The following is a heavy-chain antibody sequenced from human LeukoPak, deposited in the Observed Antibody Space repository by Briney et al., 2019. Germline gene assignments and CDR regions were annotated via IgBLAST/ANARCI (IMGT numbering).Heavy chain of an antibody. D-gene: IGHD6-13*01. Sequence: GGSLRLSCAASGFAVGSSYMPWVRQAPGKGLEWDSLIYSGGNTYYSESVKGRFTTSRQNSKNTLYLQMNSRRTEDTAVYYRARDGWDSNIAAPAPGDYWGQRTLVTVSS. V-gene: IGHV3-53*04. CDR1: GFAVGSSY. J-gene: IGHJ4*02. CDR3: ARDGWDSNIAAPAPGDY. CDR2: IYSGGNT.